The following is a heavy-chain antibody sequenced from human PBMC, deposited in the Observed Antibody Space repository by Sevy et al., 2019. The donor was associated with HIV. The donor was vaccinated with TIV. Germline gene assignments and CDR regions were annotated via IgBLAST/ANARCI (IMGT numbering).Heavy chain of an antibody. CDR1: GFAFSSHA. Sequence: GGSLRLSCAASGFAFSSHAMHWVRQAPGKGLEWVVGISDDGSRKYYVDSVKDRFTISRDNSENTLYLEMNSLRSEDTAIYYCARDRWRFLEWLRVAFDSWGQGTMVTVSS. D-gene: IGHD3-3*01. J-gene: IGHJ3*02. CDR2: ISDDGSRK. V-gene: IGHV3-30-3*01. CDR3: ARDRWRFLEWLRVAFDS.